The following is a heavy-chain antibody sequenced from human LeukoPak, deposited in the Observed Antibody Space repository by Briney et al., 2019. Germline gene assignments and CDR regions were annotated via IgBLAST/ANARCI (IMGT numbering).Heavy chain of an antibody. J-gene: IGHJ5*02. CDR1: GFTFSSYG. CDR3: AKTVAGTRGGINWFDP. D-gene: IGHD6-19*01. Sequence: GGSLRLSCAASGFTFSSYGMHWVRQAPGKGLEWVAFIRYDGSNKYYADSVKGRFTISRDNSENTLYLQMNSLRAEETAVYYCAKTVAGTRGGINWFDPWGQGTLVTVSS. CDR2: IRYDGSNK. V-gene: IGHV3-30*02.